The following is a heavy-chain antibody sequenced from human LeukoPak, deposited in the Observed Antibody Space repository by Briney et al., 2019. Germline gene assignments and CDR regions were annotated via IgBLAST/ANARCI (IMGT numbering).Heavy chain of an antibody. D-gene: IGHD3-10*01. J-gene: IGHJ4*02. CDR1: GYTFTSYG. CDR3: ARRDLVRGVIILDY. CDR2: ISAYNGNT. V-gene: IGHV1-18*01. Sequence: ASVKVSCKASGYTFTSYGISWVRQAPGQGLEWMGWISAYNGNTDYAQELEGRVTMTTDTSTSTAYMDLRSLRSDDTAVYYCARRDLVRGVIILDYWGQGTLVTVSS.